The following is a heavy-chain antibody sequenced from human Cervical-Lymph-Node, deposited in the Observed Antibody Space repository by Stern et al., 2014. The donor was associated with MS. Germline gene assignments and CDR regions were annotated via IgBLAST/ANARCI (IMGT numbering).Heavy chain of an antibody. J-gene: IGHJ6*02. D-gene: IGHD7-27*01. Sequence: QVQLMQSGAEVKKPGASVTVSCTASGYAFNSYYLHWVRQAPGQGLEWMGWINPKSGGTAYAPRFHGRVSMTRDTSIITAYMELTGLTSDDTAVYYCARGPNEHWGGHYHSNGLDVWGLGTTVTVSS. CDR3: ARGPNEHWGGHYHSNGLDV. V-gene: IGHV1-2*02. CDR2: INPKSGGT. CDR1: GYAFNSYY.